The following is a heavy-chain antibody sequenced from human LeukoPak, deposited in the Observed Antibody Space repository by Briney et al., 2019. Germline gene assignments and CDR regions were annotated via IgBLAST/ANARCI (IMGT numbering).Heavy chain of an antibody. CDR3: ARHGVASGSSSDY. Sequence: GESLKISCKGPGYSFTNYWIAWVRQMPGKGLEWMGIIYPGDSDTRYSPSFQGQVTISADKSISTAYLQWSSLKASDTAMYYCARHGVASGSSSDYWGQGTLVTVSS. V-gene: IGHV5-51*01. CDR1: GYSFTNYW. CDR2: IYPGDSDT. D-gene: IGHD1-26*01. J-gene: IGHJ4*02.